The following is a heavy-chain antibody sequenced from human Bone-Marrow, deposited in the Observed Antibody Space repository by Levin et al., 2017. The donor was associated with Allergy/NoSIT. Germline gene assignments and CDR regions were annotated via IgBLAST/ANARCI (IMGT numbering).Heavy chain of an antibody. D-gene: IGHD1-26*01. CDR2: IDWDDDK. J-gene: IGHJ3*02. CDR3: ARITGELVDAFDI. V-gene: IGHV2-70*04. CDR1: GFSLSTSGMR. Sequence: TLSLTCTFSGFSLSTSGMRVSWIRQPPGKALEWLARIDWDDDKFYSTSLKTRLTISKDTSKNQVVLTMTNMDPVDTATYYCARITGELVDAFDIWGQGTMVTVSS.